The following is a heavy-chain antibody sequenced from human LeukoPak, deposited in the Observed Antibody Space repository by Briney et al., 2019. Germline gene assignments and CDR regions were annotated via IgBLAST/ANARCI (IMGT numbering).Heavy chain of an antibody. V-gene: IGHV3-49*01. CDR2: IRSKAYGGTT. CDR1: GFTPGDYA. Sequence: SLRLSSTTSGFTPGDYAMSWYRQAQRKGLEWVGFIRSKAYGGTTEYAGSVKGRFTISRDGSKSIAYLQVNSLKTEGTAVYYCTWYYDSSGYSVWGRGTRVSVS. D-gene: IGHD3-22*01. J-gene: IGHJ6*02. CDR3: TWYYDSSGYSV.